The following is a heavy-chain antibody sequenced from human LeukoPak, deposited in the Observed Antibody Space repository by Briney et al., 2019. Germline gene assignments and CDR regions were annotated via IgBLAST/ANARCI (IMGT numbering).Heavy chain of an antibody. CDR3: ANVKEIAAAWEIRSDY. D-gene: IGHD6-13*01. V-gene: IGHV3-23*01. CDR2: ISGSGGST. Sequence: PGGSLRLSCAAAGFTFSSYAMSWVRQAPGKGLEWVSAISGSGGSTYYADSVKGRFTISRDNSKNTLYLQMNSLRAEDTAVYYCANVKEIAAAWEIRSDYWGQGTLVTVSS. J-gene: IGHJ4*02. CDR1: GFTFSSYA.